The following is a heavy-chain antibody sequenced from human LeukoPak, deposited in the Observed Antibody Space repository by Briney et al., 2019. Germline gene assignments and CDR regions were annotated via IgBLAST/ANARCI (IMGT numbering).Heavy chain of an antibody. Sequence: SETLSLTCSVSDYSISNTYYWGWIRQPPGKGLEWIGEINHSGSTNYNPSLKSRVAISVDTSKNQFSLKLSPVTAADTAVYYCARGPLWFGEFLDYWGQGTLVTVSS. CDR1: DYSISNTYY. V-gene: IGHV4-38-2*02. D-gene: IGHD3-10*01. J-gene: IGHJ4*02. CDR3: ARGPLWFGEFLDY. CDR2: INHSGST.